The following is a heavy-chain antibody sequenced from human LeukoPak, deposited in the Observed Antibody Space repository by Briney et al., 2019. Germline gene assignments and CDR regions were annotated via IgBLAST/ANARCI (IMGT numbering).Heavy chain of an antibody. Sequence: PSETLSLTCTVSGGSISSYYWSWIRQPPGKGLEWIGYIYYSGSTNYNPSLKSRVTISVDTSKNQFSLKLSSVTAADTAVYYCATGITGTTLSHYYYVMDVWGQGTTVTVSS. D-gene: IGHD1-7*01. CDR1: GGSISSYY. CDR2: IYYSGST. J-gene: IGHJ6*02. CDR3: ATGITGTTLSHYYYVMDV. V-gene: IGHV4-59*01.